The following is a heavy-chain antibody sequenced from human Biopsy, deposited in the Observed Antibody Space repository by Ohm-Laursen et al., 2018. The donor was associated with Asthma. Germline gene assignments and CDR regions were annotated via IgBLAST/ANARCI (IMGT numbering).Heavy chain of an antibody. V-gene: IGHV1-18*01. Sequence: GASVSVARKTSGYTFNSAGITWVRQAPGQGLEWLGWISVYNGNTKVAQKPQDRVTMITDTSTSTAYMELRSLRSDDTAVYFCARAVDYSHYYGIDVWGQGTTVTVS. D-gene: IGHD3-10*01. J-gene: IGHJ6*02. CDR2: ISVYNGNT. CDR1: GYTFNSAG. CDR3: ARAVDYSHYYGIDV.